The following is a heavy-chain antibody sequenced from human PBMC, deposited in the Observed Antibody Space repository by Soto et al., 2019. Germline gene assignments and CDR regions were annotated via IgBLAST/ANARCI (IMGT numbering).Heavy chain of an antibody. CDR3: ARGQRFSDWFDP. CDR2: IYSSGST. CDR1: DGAINSFY. D-gene: IGHD3-3*01. J-gene: IGHJ5*02. V-gene: IGHV4-4*07. Sequence: SETLSLTCTVSDGAINSFYWTRFRQPHGKALEWIGRIYSSGSTQYNPSVQRRVTMSLDTSKHQFYLRLTSVTAADTAVHYCARGQRFSDWFDPWGQGTLVTVS.